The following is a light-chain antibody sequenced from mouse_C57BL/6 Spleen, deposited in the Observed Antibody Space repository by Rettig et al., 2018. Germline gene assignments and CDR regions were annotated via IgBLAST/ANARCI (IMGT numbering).Light chain of an antibody. V-gene: IGKV4-74*01. Sequence: QIVLTQSPAIMSASLGERVTMTCTASSSVSSSYLHWYQQKPGSSPKLWIYSTSNLASGVPARFSGSGSGTSYSLTISSMEAEDAATYYCHQYHRSPPTFGAGTKLELK. CDR2: STS. CDR1: SSVSSSY. CDR3: HQYHRSPPT. J-gene: IGKJ5*01.